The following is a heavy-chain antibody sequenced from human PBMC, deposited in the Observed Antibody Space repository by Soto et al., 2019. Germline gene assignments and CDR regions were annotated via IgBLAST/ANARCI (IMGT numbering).Heavy chain of an antibody. CDR3: ARDRAHLGWFDP. Sequence: SETLSLTCTVSGGSISSGDYYWSWIRQPPGKGLEWIGYIYYSGSTYYNPSLKSRVTISVDTSKNQFSLKLSSVTATDTAVYYCARDRAHLGWFDPWGQGTLVTVSS. D-gene: IGHD3-16*01. V-gene: IGHV4-30-4*01. J-gene: IGHJ5*02. CDR1: GGSISSGDYY. CDR2: IYYSGST.